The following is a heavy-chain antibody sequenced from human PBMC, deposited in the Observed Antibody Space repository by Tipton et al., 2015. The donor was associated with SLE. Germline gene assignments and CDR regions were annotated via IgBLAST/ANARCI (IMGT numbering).Heavy chain of an antibody. CDR1: GGSISSGGYY. J-gene: IGHJ5*02. CDR3: ARGPYCSSTSCPIWFDP. CDR2: IYYSGST. V-gene: IGHV4-31*03. Sequence: TLSLTCTVSGGSISSGGYYWSWIRQHPGKGLEWIGYIYYSGSTYYNPPLKSRVTISVDTSKNQFSLKLSSVTAADTAVYYCARGPYCSSTSCPIWFDPWGQGTLVTVSS. D-gene: IGHD2-2*01.